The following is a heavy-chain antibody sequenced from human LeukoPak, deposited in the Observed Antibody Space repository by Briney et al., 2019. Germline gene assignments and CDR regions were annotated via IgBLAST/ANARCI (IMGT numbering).Heavy chain of an antibody. CDR2: TYYRSKWYN. D-gene: IGHD7-27*01. V-gene: IGHV6-1*01. J-gene: IGHJ5*02. CDR1: GDSVSSNSAA. Sequence: SQTLSLTRAISGDSVSSNSAAWDWIRQSPSRGLEWLGRTYYRSKWYNDYAVSVKSRITINPDTSKNQFSLQLNSVTPEDTAVYYCARDPLTGDPIWFDPWGQGTLVTVSS. CDR3: ARDPLTGDPIWFDP.